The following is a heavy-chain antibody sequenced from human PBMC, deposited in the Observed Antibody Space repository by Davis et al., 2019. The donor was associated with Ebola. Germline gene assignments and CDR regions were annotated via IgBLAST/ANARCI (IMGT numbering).Heavy chain of an antibody. D-gene: IGHD3-9*01. CDR3: ARYFDWLGFDY. Sequence: ASVKVSCKASGYSFKNYAISWVRQAPGQGLEWMGWISAYNGNTNYAQKLQGRVTMTTDTSTSTAYMELRSLRSDDTAVYYCARYFDWLGFDYWGQGTLVTVSS. CDR2: ISAYNGNT. CDR1: GYSFKNYA. J-gene: IGHJ4*02. V-gene: IGHV1-18*01.